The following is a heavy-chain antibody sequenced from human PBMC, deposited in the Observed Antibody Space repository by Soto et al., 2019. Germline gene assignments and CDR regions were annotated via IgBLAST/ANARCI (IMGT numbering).Heavy chain of an antibody. J-gene: IGHJ6*02. Sequence: SVKVSCKASGGTFSSYAISWVRQAPGQGLEWMGGIIPIFGTANYAQKFQGSVTITADKSTSTAYMELSSLRSEDTAVYYCARYSYGTQYGRDVWGQGTTVTVSS. V-gene: IGHV1-69*06. D-gene: IGHD5-18*01. CDR2: IIPIFGTA. CDR1: GGTFSSYA. CDR3: ARYSYGTQYGRDV.